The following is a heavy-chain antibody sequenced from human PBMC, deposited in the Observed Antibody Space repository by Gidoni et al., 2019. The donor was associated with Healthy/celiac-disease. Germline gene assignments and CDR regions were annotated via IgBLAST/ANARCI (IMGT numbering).Heavy chain of an antibody. CDR2: ISSSSSTI. Sequence: EVQLVESGGGLVQPGGSLRLSCAASGFTFSSYSMNWVRQAPGKGLEWVSYISSSSSTIYYADSVKGRFTISRDNAKNSLYLQMNSLRAEDTAVYYCARDPDYGSNDYWGQGTLVTVSS. CDR1: GFTFSSYS. V-gene: IGHV3-48*01. J-gene: IGHJ4*02. CDR3: ARDPDYGSNDY. D-gene: IGHD4-17*01.